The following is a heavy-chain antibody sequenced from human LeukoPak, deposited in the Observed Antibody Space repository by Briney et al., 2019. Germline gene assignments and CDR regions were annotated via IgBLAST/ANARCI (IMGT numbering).Heavy chain of an antibody. CDR2: IYSSGTT. CDR1: GGSISGYF. J-gene: IGHJ6*03. D-gene: IGHD3-16*01. CDR3: ARETSQKGAHYMDV. Sequence: PSETLSLTCTVSGGSISGYFWSWIRQPPGKGLDWIGYIYSSGTTYYNPSLRSRVTISVDTSKNQFSLKLSPVTAADTAVYYCARETSQKGAHYMDVWGKGTTITISS. V-gene: IGHV4-59*01.